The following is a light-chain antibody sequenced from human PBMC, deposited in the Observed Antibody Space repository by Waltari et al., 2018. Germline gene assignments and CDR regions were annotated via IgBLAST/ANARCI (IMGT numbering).Light chain of an antibody. Sequence: QSALTQPASVSGSPGQSITIYCTGTSSDVCGYNYVSWYQQHPGKVPKVMIYEVSNRPSGVSHRFSGSKSGNTASLTISGLQAEDEADYYCSSYRSGSILVFGGGTKVTVL. V-gene: IGLV2-14*01. CDR2: EVS. CDR3: SSYRSGSILV. CDR1: SSDVCGYNY. J-gene: IGLJ2*01.